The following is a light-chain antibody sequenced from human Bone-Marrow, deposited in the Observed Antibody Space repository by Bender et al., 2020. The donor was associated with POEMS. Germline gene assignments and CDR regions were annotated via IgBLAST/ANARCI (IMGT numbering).Light chain of an antibody. Sequence: QSALTQPASVSGSPGHSITISCTGTSSDVGSYDLVSWYQQHPGKAPKLMIYDVTKRPSGVPDRFSGSKSGNTASLTISGLQAEDEADYYCCSYAGSYTWVFGGGTKLTVL. V-gene: IGLV2-11*01. CDR1: SSDVGSYDL. J-gene: IGLJ3*02. CDR3: CSYAGSYTWV. CDR2: DVT.